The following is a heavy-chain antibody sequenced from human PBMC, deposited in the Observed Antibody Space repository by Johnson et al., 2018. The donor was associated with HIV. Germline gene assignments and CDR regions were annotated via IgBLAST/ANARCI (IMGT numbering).Heavy chain of an antibody. CDR3: ALSYSLDAFDI. CDR2: IYSGGST. Sequence: VPLVESVGGLVQPGGSLRLSCAASGFTVSSNYMSWVRQAPGKGLEWVSVIYSGGSTYYADSVKGRFTISRDNSKNTLYLQMNSLRAEDTAVYYCALSYSLDAFDIWGQGTMVTVSS. CDR1: GFTVSSNY. V-gene: IGHV3-66*01. J-gene: IGHJ3*02. D-gene: IGHD2-21*01.